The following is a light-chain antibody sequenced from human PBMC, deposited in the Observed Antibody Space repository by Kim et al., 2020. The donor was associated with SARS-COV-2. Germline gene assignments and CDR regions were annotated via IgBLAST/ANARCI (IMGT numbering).Light chain of an antibody. Sequence: SVAPGQTASITCSGDGLGDKYASWYQQKPGPSPVLVICQDNKRPSGIPERFSGFNSGNTATLTISGTQSMDEADYYCQAWDSSTGIFGGGTQLTVL. CDR3: QAWDSSTGI. J-gene: IGLJ2*01. CDR1: GLGDKY. CDR2: QDN. V-gene: IGLV3-1*01.